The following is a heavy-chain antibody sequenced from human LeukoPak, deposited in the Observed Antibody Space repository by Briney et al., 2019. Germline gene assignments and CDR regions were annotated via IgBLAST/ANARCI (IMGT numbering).Heavy chain of an antibody. CDR3: ARGDLLLWFGELAPNWFDP. CDR2: INPNSGGT. J-gene: IGHJ5*02. Sequence: ASVKVSCKASGYTFTSYGISWVRQAPGQGLEWMGWINPNSGGTNYAQKFQGWVTMTRDTSISTAYMELSRLRSDDTAVYYCARGDLLLWFGELAPNWFDPWGQGTLVTVSS. V-gene: IGHV1-2*04. D-gene: IGHD3-10*01. CDR1: GYTFTSYG.